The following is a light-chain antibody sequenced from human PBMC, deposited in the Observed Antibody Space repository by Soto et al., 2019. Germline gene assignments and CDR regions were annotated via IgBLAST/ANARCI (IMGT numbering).Light chain of an antibody. CDR3: ETWDSNTPV. CDR1: SGHSSYI. J-gene: IGLJ2*01. CDR2: LEGSGSY. V-gene: IGLV4-60*03. Sequence: QPVLTQSSSASASLGSSVKLTCTLSSGHSSYIIAWHQQQPGKAPRYLMKLEGSGSYNKGSGVPDRFSGSSSGADRYLTISTLQSEDEADYYCETWDSNTPVFGGGTKVTVL.